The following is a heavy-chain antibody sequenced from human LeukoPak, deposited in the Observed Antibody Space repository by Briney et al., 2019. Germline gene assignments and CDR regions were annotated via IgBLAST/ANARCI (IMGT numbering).Heavy chain of an antibody. J-gene: IGHJ4*02. CDR2: IYHSGST. CDR1: GYSISSGYY. V-gene: IGHV4-38-2*01. Sequence: SETLSLTCAVSGYSISSGYYWGWIRQPPGKGLEGIGSIYHSGSTYYNPSLKSRVTISVDTSKNQFSLKLSSVTAADTAVYYCARLDYYDSSGYFDYWGQGTLVTVSS. CDR3: ARLDYYDSSGYFDY. D-gene: IGHD3-22*01.